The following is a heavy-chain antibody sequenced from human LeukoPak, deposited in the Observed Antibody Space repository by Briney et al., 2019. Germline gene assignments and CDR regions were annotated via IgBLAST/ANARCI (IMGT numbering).Heavy chain of an antibody. J-gene: IGHJ4*02. D-gene: IGHD2-2*01. Sequence: GGSLRLSCAASGFTFNTYETSWVRQAPGKGLEWVSCVSSSGTTMYHAESVKGRFTITRDNAKNSLYLQMNSLRAEDAAVYYCARRYCSSASCLFDYWGQGTLVTVSS. CDR1: GFTFNTYE. CDR2: VSSSGTTM. V-gene: IGHV3-48*03. CDR3: ARRYCSSASCLFDY.